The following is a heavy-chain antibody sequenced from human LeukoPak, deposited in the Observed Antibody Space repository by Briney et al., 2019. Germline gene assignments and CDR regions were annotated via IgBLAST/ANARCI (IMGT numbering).Heavy chain of an antibody. Sequence: GALRLSCAASGFTFNSYAMSWVRQAPGKGLEWFSAISGSSTYYADSVKGRFTISRDNSENTLYLQMNSLRAEDTAVYYCAKGSQISRPYYFDYWGQGTLVTVSS. D-gene: IGHD6-6*01. CDR1: GFTFNSYA. J-gene: IGHJ4*02. CDR3: AKGSQISRPYYFDY. V-gene: IGHV3-23*01. CDR2: ISGSST.